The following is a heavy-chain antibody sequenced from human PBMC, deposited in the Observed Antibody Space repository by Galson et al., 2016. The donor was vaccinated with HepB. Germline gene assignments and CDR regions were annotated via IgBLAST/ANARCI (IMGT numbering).Heavy chain of an antibody. CDR3: VKVLQRGSGRNFDFTGWHHGGMDV. J-gene: IGHJ6*02. Sequence: SLRLSCAASGFTFDDYATHWVRQAPGKGLGWVSGISWNSGSLGYADSVKGRFTISRDNAKNSRYLQMNSLRVEDRALYYCVKVLQRGSGRNFDFTGWHHGGMDVWGQGTRVTVSS. CDR2: ISWNSGSL. D-gene: IGHD3-10*01. V-gene: IGHV3-9*01. CDR1: GFTFDDYA.